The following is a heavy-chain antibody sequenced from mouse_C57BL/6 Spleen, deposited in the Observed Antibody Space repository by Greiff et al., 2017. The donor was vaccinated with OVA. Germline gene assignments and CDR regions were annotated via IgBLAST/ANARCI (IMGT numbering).Heavy chain of an antibody. V-gene: IGHV1-50*01. CDR3: ARGAMDY. CDR2: IDPSDSYT. Sequence: QVQLQQPGAELVKPGASVKLSCKASGYTFTSYWMQWVKQRPGQGLEWIGEIDPSDSYTNYNQKFKGKATLTVDTSSSTAYMQLSSLTSEDSAVYYCARGAMDYWGQRTSVTVSS. J-gene: IGHJ4*01. CDR1: GYTFTSYW.